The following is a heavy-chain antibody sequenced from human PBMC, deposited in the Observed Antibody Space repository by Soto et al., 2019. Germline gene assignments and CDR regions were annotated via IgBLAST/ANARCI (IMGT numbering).Heavy chain of an antibody. CDR1: GFSLSTSGVG. V-gene: IGHV2-5*02. CDR2: IYWDDDK. Sequence: QITLKESGPTLVKPTQTLTLTCTFSGFSLSTSGVGVGWIRQPPGKALEWLALIYWDDDKRYSPTLKSRLTITKDTSKIQVVLTLTNMDPVDTASYYCAHVYGGYDNSDYWGQGTLCTVS. J-gene: IGHJ4*02. CDR3: AHVYGGYDNSDY. D-gene: IGHD5-12*01.